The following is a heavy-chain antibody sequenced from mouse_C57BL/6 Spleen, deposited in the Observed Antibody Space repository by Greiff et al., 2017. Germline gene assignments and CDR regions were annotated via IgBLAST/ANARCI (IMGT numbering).Heavy chain of an antibody. CDR3: ARDDYYGSSYLAY. CDR1: GFTFSDFY. D-gene: IGHD1-1*01. J-gene: IGHJ3*01. CDR2: SRNKANDYTT. Sequence: EVKLVESGGGLVQSGRSLRLSCATSGFTFSDFYMEWVRQAPGKGLEWIAASRNKANDYTTEYSASVKGRFIFSRDTSQSLLYLQMNALRAEDTAIYYCARDDYYGSSYLAYWGQGTLVTVSA. V-gene: IGHV7-1*01.